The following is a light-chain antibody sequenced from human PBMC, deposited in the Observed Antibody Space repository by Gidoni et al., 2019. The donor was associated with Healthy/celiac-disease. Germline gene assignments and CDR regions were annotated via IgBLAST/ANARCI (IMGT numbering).Light chain of an antibody. Sequence: EIVMTQSPATLSVSPGERATLSCRASQSVSSNLAWYQQKPGQAPRLLLYGASTRATGIPARFSGRGSGTEFTLTISSLQSEDFAVYYCQQYNNWPPTFGQGTKVEIK. CDR3: QQYNNWPPT. V-gene: IGKV3-15*01. J-gene: IGKJ1*01. CDR2: GAS. CDR1: QSVSSN.